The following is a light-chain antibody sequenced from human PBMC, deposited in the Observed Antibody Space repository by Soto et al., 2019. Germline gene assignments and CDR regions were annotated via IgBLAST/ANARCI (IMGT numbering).Light chain of an antibody. CDR3: SSYTGWSTNTVV. CDR1: SSDVGGYNY. Sequence: QSALTQPASVSGSPGQSITISCTGTSSDVGGYNYVSWYQHHPGRAPKLMIFEVSDRPSGVSNRFSGSKSGNTASLTISGLQAEDEADYYCSSYTGWSTNTVVFGGGTKVTVL. CDR2: EVS. V-gene: IGLV2-14*01. J-gene: IGLJ2*01.